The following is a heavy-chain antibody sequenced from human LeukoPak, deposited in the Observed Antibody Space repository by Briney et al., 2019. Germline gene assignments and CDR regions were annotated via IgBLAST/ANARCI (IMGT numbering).Heavy chain of an antibody. CDR1: GFTFSSYW. J-gene: IGHJ4*02. CDR2: IKQDGSEK. V-gene: IGHV3-7*01. CDR3: ARDLIAVTTKGLLFDY. Sequence: GGSLRLSCAASGFTFSSYWMNWVRQAPGKGLEWVANIKQDGSEKYYVDSVKGRFTVSRDNAKNSLYLQMNSLRAEDTAVYYCARDLIAVTTKGLLFDYWGQGTLVTVSS. D-gene: IGHD4-17*01.